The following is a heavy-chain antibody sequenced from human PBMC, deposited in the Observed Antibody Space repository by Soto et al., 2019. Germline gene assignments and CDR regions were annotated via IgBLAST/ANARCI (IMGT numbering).Heavy chain of an antibody. D-gene: IGHD3-3*01. CDR3: ASATRSYDFWSCYYLNGMHV. J-gene: IGHJ6*02. Sequence: ESLSLTCPDSGGSISSSSYYWGWIRQPPGKGLEWIGSIYYSGSTYYNPSLKSRVTISVDTSKNQFSLKLSSVTAADTAVYYCASATRSYDFWSCYYLNGMHVWGQGTKVTVSS. CDR2: IYYSGST. V-gene: IGHV4-39*01. CDR1: GGSISSSSYY.